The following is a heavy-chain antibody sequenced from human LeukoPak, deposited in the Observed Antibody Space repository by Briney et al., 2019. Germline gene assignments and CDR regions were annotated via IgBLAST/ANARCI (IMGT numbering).Heavy chain of an antibody. D-gene: IGHD6-19*01. Sequence: PGGSLRLSCAASGFTFSSYSMNWVRQAPGKGLEWVSSISSSSSYIYYADSVKGRFTISRDNAKNSLYLQMNSLRAEDTAVYYCAREVRSGWYYDYWGQGTLVTVSS. V-gene: IGHV3-21*01. J-gene: IGHJ4*02. CDR2: ISSSSSYI. CDR3: AREVRSGWYYDY. CDR1: GFTFSSYS.